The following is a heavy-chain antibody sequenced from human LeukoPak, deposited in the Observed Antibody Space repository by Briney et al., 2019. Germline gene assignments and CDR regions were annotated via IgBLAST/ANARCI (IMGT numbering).Heavy chain of an antibody. V-gene: IGHV1-69*05. Sequence: SVKVSCKASGGTFSSYAISWVRQAPGQGLEWMGGIIPIFGTANYAQKFQGRVTITTDESTSTAYMELSSLRSEDTAVYYCARMDLGGYYFDYWGQGTPVTVSS. D-gene: IGHD3-10*01. CDR1: GGTFSSYA. CDR3: ARMDLGGYYFDY. J-gene: IGHJ4*02. CDR2: IIPIFGTA.